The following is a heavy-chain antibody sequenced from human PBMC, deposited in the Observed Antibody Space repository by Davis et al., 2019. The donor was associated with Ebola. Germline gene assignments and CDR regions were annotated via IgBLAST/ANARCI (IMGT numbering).Heavy chain of an antibody. V-gene: IGHV1-46*01. CDR1: GYTFTSYY. Sequence: ASVKVSCKTSGYTFTSYYMHWVRQAPGQGLEWMGLINPSIGNTSLAQKFQGRVSLTRDTSTSTVHMDLSSLISEDTAIYYCASGEFVDFWGQGTLVTVSS. D-gene: IGHD7-27*01. J-gene: IGHJ4*02. CDR2: INPSIGNT. CDR3: ASGEFVDF.